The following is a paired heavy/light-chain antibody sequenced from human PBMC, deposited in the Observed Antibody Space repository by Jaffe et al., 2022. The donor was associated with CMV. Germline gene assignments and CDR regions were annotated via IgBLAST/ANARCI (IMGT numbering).Light chain of an antibody. J-gene: IGLJ2*01. CDR1: SSDVGGYNY. V-gene: IGLV2-14*03. CDR3: SSYTFTSAL. CDR2: DVS. Sequence: QSALTQPASVSGSPGQSITISCTGTSSDVGGYNYVSWYQQHPGKAPKLMIYDVSDRPSGVSNRFSVSKSGNTASLTISGLQAEDEADYYCSSYTFTSALFGGGTKLTVL.
Heavy chain of an antibody. J-gene: IGHJ4*02. Sequence: HLQLQESGPGLVKPSETLSLTCTVSGGSISGSTYYWGWIRQPPGKGLEWIGTIYYSGNTYYNPSLKSRVTISVDTSKSQFSLKLSSVTAADTAVYFCARLDILATIMGFDYWGQGTLVTVSS. CDR2: IYYSGNT. CDR1: GGSISGSTYY. V-gene: IGHV4-39*01. CDR3: ARLDILATIMGFDY. D-gene: IGHD5-12*01.